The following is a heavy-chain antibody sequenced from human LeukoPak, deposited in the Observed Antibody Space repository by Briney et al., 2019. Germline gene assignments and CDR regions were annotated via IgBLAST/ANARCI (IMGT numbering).Heavy chain of an antibody. CDR2: ISAYNGNT. D-gene: IGHD3-9*01. J-gene: IGHJ5*02. CDR1: GYTFTSYG. Sequence: ASVKVSCKASGYTFTSYGISWVRQAPGQGVEWMGWISAYNGNTNYAQKLQGRVTMTTDTSTSTAYMELRSLRSDDTAVYYCARDRDYDILTGFENWFDPWGQGTLVTVSS. V-gene: IGHV1-18*04. CDR3: ARDRDYDILTGFENWFDP.